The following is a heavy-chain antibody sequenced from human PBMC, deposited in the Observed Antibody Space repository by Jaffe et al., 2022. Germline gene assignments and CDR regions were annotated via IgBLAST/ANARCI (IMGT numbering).Heavy chain of an antibody. Sequence: QVQLVESGGGVVQPGRSLRLSCAASGFTFSSYGMHWVRQAPGKGLEWVAVISYDGSNKYYADSVKGRFTISRDNSKNTLYLQMNSLRAEDTAVYYCAKDLEGYCSGGSCYGFDYWGQGTLVTVSS. CDR3: AKDLEGYCSGGSCYGFDY. D-gene: IGHD2-15*01. CDR2: ISYDGSNK. V-gene: IGHV3-30*18. J-gene: IGHJ4*02. CDR1: GFTFSSYG.